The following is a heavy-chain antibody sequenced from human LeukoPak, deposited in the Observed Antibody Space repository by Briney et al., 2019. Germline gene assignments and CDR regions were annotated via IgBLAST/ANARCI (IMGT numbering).Heavy chain of an antibody. Sequence: GGSLRLSCAASGFTVSNNYMSWVRQAPGKGLEWVSVVYSGGNTYYADSVKGRFTISRDNSKNTLYLQMNSLSAEDTAVYYCARDRVNWNDVGGLFDYWGQGTLVTVSS. CDR1: GFTVSNNY. CDR2: VYSGGNT. J-gene: IGHJ4*02. CDR3: ARDRVNWNDVGGLFDY. V-gene: IGHV3-53*01. D-gene: IGHD1-1*01.